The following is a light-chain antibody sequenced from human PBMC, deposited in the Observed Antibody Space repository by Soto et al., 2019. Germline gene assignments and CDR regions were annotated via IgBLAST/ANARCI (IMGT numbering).Light chain of an antibody. J-gene: IGKJ5*01. V-gene: IGKV3D-15*01. CDR1: QSVNSN. CDR3: QQHGQCPIS. CDR2: GIS. Sequence: EIAMTQSPATLSVSPGERATLSCRASQSVNSNYLAWYQQKPGQAPRLLIYGISKRATDIPDRFSGSGSGTEFTLTISSLQPEDFATYYCQQHGQCPISFGQGTRLEIK.